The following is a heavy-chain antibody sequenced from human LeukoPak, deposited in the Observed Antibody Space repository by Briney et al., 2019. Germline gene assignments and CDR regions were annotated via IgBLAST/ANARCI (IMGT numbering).Heavy chain of an antibody. CDR2: INHSGST. V-gene: IGHV4-34*01. Sequence: SETLSLTCAVYGGSFSGYYWSWIRQPPGKGLEWIGEINHSGSTNYNPSLKSRVTISVDTSKNQFSLKLSSVTAADTAVYYCARVRVDSYYDILTGYYRVYYFDYWGQGTLVTVSS. CDR3: ARVRVDSYYDILTGYYRVYYFDY. D-gene: IGHD3-9*01. CDR1: GGSFSGYY. J-gene: IGHJ4*02.